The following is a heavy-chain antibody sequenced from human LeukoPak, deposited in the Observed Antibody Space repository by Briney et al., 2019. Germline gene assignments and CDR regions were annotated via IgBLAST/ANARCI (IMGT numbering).Heavy chain of an antibody. CDR2: INHSGST. CDR1: GGSFSGYY. D-gene: IGHD3-16*01. J-gene: IGHJ3*02. V-gene: IGHV4-34*01. Sequence: SETLSLTCAVYGGSFSGYYWSWIRQPPGKGLEWIGEINHSGSTNYNPSLKSRVTISVDTSKNQFSLELSSVTAADTAVYYCARLRVIFWGFDIWGQGTMVTVSS. CDR3: ARLRVIFWGFDI.